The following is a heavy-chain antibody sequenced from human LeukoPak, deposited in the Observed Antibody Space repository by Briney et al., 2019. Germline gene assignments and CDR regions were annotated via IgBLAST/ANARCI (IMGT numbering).Heavy chain of an antibody. V-gene: IGHV3-13*01. D-gene: IGHD6-13*01. CDR3: ARGQTGAAAGRYFDY. J-gene: IGHJ4*02. CDR1: GFTFSSDD. Sequence: GGSLRLSCAASGFTFSSDDMHWVRQATGKGLEWVSAIGTAGDTYYPGSVKGRFTISRENAKNSLYLQMNSLRAGDTAVYYCARGQTGAAAGRYFDYWGQGTLVTVSS. CDR2: IGTAGDT.